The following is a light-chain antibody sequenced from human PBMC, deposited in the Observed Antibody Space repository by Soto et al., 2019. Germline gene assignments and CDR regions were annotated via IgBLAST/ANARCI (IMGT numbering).Light chain of an antibody. V-gene: IGKV1-39*01. CDR2: AAS. CDR1: QDIKNY. CDR3: QQSYTTPIT. J-gene: IGKJ5*01. Sequence: DIQMTQSPSSLSASVGDRVTITCQASQDIKNYLNWYQQKPGKAPNLLVYAASSLQSGVPSRFTGSGSGTDFTLTISSLQPEDFATYFCQQSYTTPITFGQGTRLEIK.